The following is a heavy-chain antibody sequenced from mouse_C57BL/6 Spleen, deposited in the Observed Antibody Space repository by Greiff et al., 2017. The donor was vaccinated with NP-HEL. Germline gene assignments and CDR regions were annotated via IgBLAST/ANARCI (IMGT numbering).Heavy chain of an antibody. CDR3: ARSDSNYPFDY. CDR2: IDPSDSET. V-gene: IGHV1-52*01. CDR1: GYTFTSYW. D-gene: IGHD2-5*01. Sequence: VQLQQPGAELVRPGSSVKLSCKASGYTFTSYWMHWVKQRPIQGLEWIGNIDPSDSETHYNQKFKDKATLTVDKSSSTAYMQLSSLTSEDSAVYYCARSDSNYPFDYWGQGTTLTVSS. J-gene: IGHJ2*01.